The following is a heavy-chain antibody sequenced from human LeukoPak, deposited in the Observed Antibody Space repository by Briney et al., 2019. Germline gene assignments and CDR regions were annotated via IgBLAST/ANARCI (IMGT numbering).Heavy chain of an antibody. CDR3: ARDQEGFDY. J-gene: IGHJ4*02. Sequence: ASVKVSCKASGYTFTSNYIHWVRQAPGQGLEWMGMIYPRDGSTSYAQKFQGRVTVTRDTSTGTVHMELSGLRSEDTAVYYCARDQEGFDYWGRGTLVTVSS. V-gene: IGHV1-46*01. CDR2: IYPRDGST. CDR1: GYTFTSNY.